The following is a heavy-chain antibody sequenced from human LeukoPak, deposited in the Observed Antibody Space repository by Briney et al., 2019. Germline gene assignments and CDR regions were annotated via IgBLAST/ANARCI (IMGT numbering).Heavy chain of an antibody. V-gene: IGHV3-15*01. CDR2: IKSKTDGGTT. CDR3: TTLTGYCSGGSCQQLYYYYGMDV. CDR1: GFTFSNAW. J-gene: IGHJ6*02. D-gene: IGHD2-15*01. Sequence: PGGSLRLSCAASGFTFSNAWMSWVRQAPGKGLEWAGRIKSKTDGGTTDYAAPVKGRFTISRDDSKNTLYLQMNSLKTEDTAVYYCTTLTGYCSGGSCQQLYYYYGMDVWGQGTTVTVSS.